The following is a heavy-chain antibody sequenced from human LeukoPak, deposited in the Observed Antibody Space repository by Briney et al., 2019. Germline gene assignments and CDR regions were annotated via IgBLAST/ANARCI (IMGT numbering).Heavy chain of an antibody. J-gene: IGHJ6*03. D-gene: IGHD2-2*01. CDR3: ARGPEIDIVVVPAAPRSYYYMDV. CDR2: FDPEDGET. CDR1: GYTLTELS. V-gene: IGHV1-24*01. Sequence: ASVKVSCKVSGYTLTELSMHWVRQAPGKGLEWMGGFDPEDGETIYAQKFQGRVTMTEDTSTDTAYMELSSLRSEDTAVYYCARGPEIDIVVVPAAPRSYYYMDVWGKGTTVTVSS.